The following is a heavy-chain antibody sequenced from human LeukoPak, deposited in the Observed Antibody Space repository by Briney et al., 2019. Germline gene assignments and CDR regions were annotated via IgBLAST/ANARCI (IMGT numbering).Heavy chain of an antibody. Sequence: SETLSLTCTVSGGSISGYYWSWIRQPPGKGLEWIGYIYTTGSTDYNPSLRSRVTISVDTSKNQLSLNLSSVTAADTAVYYCARRGTIFGPESLWGRGTLVTASS. D-gene: IGHD3-3*01. CDR2: IYTTGST. CDR1: GGSISGYY. CDR3: ARRGTIFGPESL. V-gene: IGHV4-4*09. J-gene: IGHJ2*01.